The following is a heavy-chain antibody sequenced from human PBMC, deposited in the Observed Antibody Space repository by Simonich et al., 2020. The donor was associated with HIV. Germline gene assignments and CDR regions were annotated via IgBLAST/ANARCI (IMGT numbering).Heavy chain of an antibody. CDR3: ARGFYQRLYYFDY. J-gene: IGHJ4*02. CDR1: GGSFSGYY. Sequence: QVQLQQWGAGLLKPSETLSLTCAVYGGSFSGYYWSGIRQPPGKGLEWIVEINHSGSTNYNPSLKSRVTISVDTSKNQFSLKLSSVTAADTAVYYCARGFYQRLYYFDYWGQGTLVTVSS. D-gene: IGHD2-2*01. V-gene: IGHV4-34*01. CDR2: INHSGST.